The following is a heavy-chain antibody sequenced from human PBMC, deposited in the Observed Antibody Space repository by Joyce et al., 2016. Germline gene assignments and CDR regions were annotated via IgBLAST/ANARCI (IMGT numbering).Heavy chain of an antibody. J-gene: IGHJ5*02. D-gene: IGHD3-22*01. CDR2: IWYEGVNK. V-gene: IGHV3-33*01. CDR3: ARVRGDSSGYFDN. Sequence: QVQLVESGGGVVQPGRSLRLSCVASGFSFSGYGMHWVRQTPGKGLEWGAVIWYEGVNKDYADSAKGRFTISRDNSKNTLYLQMNSLRAEDTAVYYCARVRGDSSGYFDNWGQGTLVTVSS. CDR1: GFSFSGYG.